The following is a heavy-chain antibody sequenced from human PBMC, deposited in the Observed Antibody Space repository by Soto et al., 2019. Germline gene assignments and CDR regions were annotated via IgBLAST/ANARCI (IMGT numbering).Heavy chain of an antibody. J-gene: IGHJ4*02. CDR3: ARDGRIDAVSAYGFDY. CDR2: IWYDGSNK. V-gene: IGHV3-33*01. Sequence: GGSLRLSCAASGFPFSSYGMHWVRQSPGKGLEWVAVIWYDGSNKYYADSVKGRFTISKDNSKNTLYLQMNSLRAEDTAVYYCARDGRIDAVSAYGFDYWGQGTGVTFYS. D-gene: IGHD2-21*01. CDR1: GFPFSSYG.